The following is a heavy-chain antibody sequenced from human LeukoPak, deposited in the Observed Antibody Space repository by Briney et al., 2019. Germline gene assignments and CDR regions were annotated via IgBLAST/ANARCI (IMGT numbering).Heavy chain of an antibody. CDR3: ARDASGSYNY. Sequence: GGSLRLSCEVSGFTFSASNMNWVRQAPGKGLEWVSVIYSGGSTYYADSVKGRFTISRDNSKNTLYLQMNSLRADDTAVYYCARDASGSYNYWGQGTLVTVSS. CDR1: GFTFSASN. CDR2: IYSGGST. V-gene: IGHV3-66*01. J-gene: IGHJ4*02. D-gene: IGHD3-10*01.